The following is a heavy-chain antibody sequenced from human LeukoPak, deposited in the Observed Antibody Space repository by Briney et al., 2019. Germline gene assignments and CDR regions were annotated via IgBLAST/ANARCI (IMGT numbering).Heavy chain of an antibody. D-gene: IGHD4-17*01. CDR3: ARRLRRNYFDY. CDR2: ISSSGSTI. J-gene: IGHJ4*02. Sequence: PGGSLRLPCAASGFTFSSYEMNWVRQAPGKGLEWVSYISSSGSTIYYADSVKGRFTISRDNAKNSLYLQMNSLRAEDTAVYYCARRLRRNYFDYWGQGTLVTVSS. CDR1: GFTFSSYE. V-gene: IGHV3-48*03.